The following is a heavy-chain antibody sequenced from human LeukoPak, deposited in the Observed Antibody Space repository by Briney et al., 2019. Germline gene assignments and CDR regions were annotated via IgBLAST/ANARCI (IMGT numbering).Heavy chain of an antibody. Sequence: GGSLTLSCAASGFTVDDYAMHWVRQAPGKGREWVSCISWNSRSIGYADSVKGRFTISRHTATTSLYLQMNSLSAEATALYYCATDIGSKVVVIPVQSKHQTEARYYSYGTDAWGPGTTVTVSS. D-gene: IGHD3-22*01. V-gene: IGHV3-9*01. CDR1: GFTVDDYA. CDR2: ISWNSRSI. CDR3: ATDIGSKVVVIPVQSKHQTEARYYSYGTDA. J-gene: IGHJ6*02.